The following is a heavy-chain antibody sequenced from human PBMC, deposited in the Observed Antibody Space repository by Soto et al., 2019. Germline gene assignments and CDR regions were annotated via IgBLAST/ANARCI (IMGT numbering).Heavy chain of an antibody. CDR1: GFTFSSHS. CDR3: AREPIVTEIRIDY. J-gene: IGHJ4*02. D-gene: IGHD2-21*02. CDR2: ISSDGSSQ. Sequence: QVQLVESGGSVVQPGRSLRLSCAASGFTFSSHSMHWVRQAPGKGLEWVAVISSDGSSQYYAGSVRGRFTISRDNSENPLYLQMNSLRPEDTATYYCAREPIVTEIRIDYWGQGTLVTVSS. V-gene: IGHV3-30-3*01.